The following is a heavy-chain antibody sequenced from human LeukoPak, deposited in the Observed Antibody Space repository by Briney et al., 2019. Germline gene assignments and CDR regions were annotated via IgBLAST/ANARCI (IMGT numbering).Heavy chain of an antibody. CDR2: IYYSGST. D-gene: IGHD3-10*01. CDR3: AKGGSMVRGVPGPFDY. J-gene: IGHJ4*02. Sequence: PSETLSLTCTVSGDSIRSSSYHWGWIRQPPGKGLEWIGSIYYSGSTYNNRSLKRRLTISIDTSKNQFSLRLSSVTAADTAVYYCAKGGSMVRGVPGPFDYWGQGTLVTVSS. V-gene: IGHV4-39*07. CDR1: GDSIRSSSYH.